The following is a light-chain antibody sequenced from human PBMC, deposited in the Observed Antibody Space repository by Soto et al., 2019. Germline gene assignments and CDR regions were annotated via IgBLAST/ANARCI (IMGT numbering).Light chain of an antibody. V-gene: IGKV1-39*01. CDR3: QQSYALVRT. J-gene: IGKJ4*01. Sequence: DIELTQSPSSLSASVGDRFTITCRASQSISTYLNWYQQKGGKAPKLLIHGASSLQSGVPLRFSATGSGTDFSLTIMSLQPEDFATYYCQQSYALVRTFGGGTKVDIK. CDR2: GAS. CDR1: QSISTY.